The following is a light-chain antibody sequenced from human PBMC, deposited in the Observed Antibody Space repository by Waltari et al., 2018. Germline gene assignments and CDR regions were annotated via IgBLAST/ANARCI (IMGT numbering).Light chain of an antibody. CDR3: SSFTTDRTWV. V-gene: IGLV2-14*03. Sequence: QSALTQPASVSGSPGQSITIPCSGSSGDFSGYDSVPWYQQHPAKAPRVLVYDVGKRPSGISARFSGSKSGNTASLTISGLQAEDEATYFCSSFTTDRTWVFGGGTKVIV. CDR1: SGDFSGYDS. J-gene: IGLJ3*02. CDR2: DVG.